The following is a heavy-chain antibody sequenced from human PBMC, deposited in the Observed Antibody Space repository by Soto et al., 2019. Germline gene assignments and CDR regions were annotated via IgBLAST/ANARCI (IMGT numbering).Heavy chain of an antibody. CDR2: IYYNGGT. Sequence: SETLSLTCTVSGGSISSSNYYWGWIRQPPGKGLEWIGTIYYNGGTYYNPSLKSRVTMSVDTSKNQFSLKLSSVTAADTAVYYCARQGIAAAGSPRYYYGMDVWGQGTTVTVSS. V-gene: IGHV4-39*01. CDR1: GGSISSSNYY. J-gene: IGHJ6*02. D-gene: IGHD6-13*01. CDR3: ARQGIAAAGSPRYYYGMDV.